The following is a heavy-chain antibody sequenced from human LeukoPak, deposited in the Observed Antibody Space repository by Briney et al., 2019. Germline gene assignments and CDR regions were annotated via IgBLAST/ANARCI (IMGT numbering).Heavy chain of an antibody. CDR3: ARETHYDSSGYHNDY. CDR1: GFTFSTYE. J-gene: IGHJ4*02. D-gene: IGHD3-22*01. V-gene: IGHV3-48*03. CDR2: ISSSGSFI. Sequence: GGSLRLSCAASGFTFSTYEMSWIRQAPGKGLEWVSYISSSGSFIYYADSVKGRFTISRDNAKNSLYLQMNSLRAEDTAVYYCARETHYDSSGYHNDYWGQGTLVTVSS.